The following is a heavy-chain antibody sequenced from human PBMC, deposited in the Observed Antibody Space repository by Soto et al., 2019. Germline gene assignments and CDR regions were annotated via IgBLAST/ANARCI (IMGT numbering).Heavy chain of an antibody. CDR3: ARDIVVGQGSQTSSHYYYYYGMDV. Sequence: QVQLVQSGAEVKKPGASVKVSCKASGYTFTSYYMHWVRQAPGQGLEWMGIINPSGGSTNYAQKFQGRVTMTRDTSLSPAYMELSRLRSDDTAVYYCARDIVVGQGSQTSSHYYYYYGMDVWGQGTTVTVSS. V-gene: IGHV1-46*01. D-gene: IGHD2-2*01. J-gene: IGHJ6*02. CDR1: GYTFTSYY. CDR2: INPSGGST.